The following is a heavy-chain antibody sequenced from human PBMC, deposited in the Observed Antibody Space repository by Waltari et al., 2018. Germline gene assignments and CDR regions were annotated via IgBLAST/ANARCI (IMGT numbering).Heavy chain of an antibody. CDR2: ISGSGGST. Sequence: EVQLVESGGGLVQPGGSLRLSCAASGFTFSSYAMSWVRQAPGKGLEWVSAISGSGGSTYYADSVKGRVTISRDNSKNTLYLQMNSLRAEDTAVYYCAKEGRAVVVAATNWFDPWGQGTLVTVSS. CDR3: AKEGRAVVVAATNWFDP. J-gene: IGHJ5*02. V-gene: IGHV3-23*04. D-gene: IGHD2-15*01. CDR1: GFTFSSYA.